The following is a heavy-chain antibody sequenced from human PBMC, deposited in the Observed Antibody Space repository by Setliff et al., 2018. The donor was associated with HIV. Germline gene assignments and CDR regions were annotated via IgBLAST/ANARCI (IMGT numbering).Heavy chain of an antibody. J-gene: IGHJ3*02. D-gene: IGHD3-22*01. CDR1: GGSISSYY. CDR3: AREDYYDSSGDAFDI. CDR2: IYYSGST. Sequence: SETLSLTCTVSGGSISSYYWSWIRQPPGKGLEWIGYIYYSGSTNYNPSLKSRVTISVGTSKNQFSLKLNSVTAADTAVYYCAREDYYDSSGDAFDIWGQGTMVTVSS. V-gene: IGHV4-59*12.